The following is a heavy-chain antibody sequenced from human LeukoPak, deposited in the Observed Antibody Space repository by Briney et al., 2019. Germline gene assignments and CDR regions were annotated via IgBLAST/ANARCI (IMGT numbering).Heavy chain of an antibody. Sequence: GGSLRLSCAASGFTFSSYAMSWVRQAPGKGLEWVSAISGSGGSTYYADSVKGRFAISRDNSKNTLYLQMNSLRAEDTAVYYCAKEFRGVAARSFPYLIDYWGQGTLVTVSS. D-gene: IGHD6-6*01. CDR3: AKEFRGVAARSFPYLIDY. J-gene: IGHJ4*02. CDR1: GFTFSSYA. CDR2: ISGSGGST. V-gene: IGHV3-23*01.